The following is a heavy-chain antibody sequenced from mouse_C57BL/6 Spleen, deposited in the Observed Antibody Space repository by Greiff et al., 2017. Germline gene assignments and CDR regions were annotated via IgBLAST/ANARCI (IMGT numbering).Heavy chain of an antibody. V-gene: IGHV1-69*01. CDR2: IDPSDSYT. CDR3: ARTGTLYYFDY. CDR1: GFTFTSYW. Sequence: VQLQQPGAELVMPGASVKLSCTASGFTFTSYWMHWVKQRPGQGLEWIGEIDPSDSYTNYNQKFKGKFTLTVDKSSSTAYMQLSSLTSEDSAVYYCARTGTLYYFDYWGQGTTLTVSS. J-gene: IGHJ2*01. D-gene: IGHD4-1*01.